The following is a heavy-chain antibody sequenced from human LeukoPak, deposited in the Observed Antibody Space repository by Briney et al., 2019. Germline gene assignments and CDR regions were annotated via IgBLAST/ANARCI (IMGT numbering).Heavy chain of an antibody. J-gene: IGHJ5*02. Sequence: ASVKVSCKASGGTFSSYAISWVRQAPGQGLEWMGGIIPIFGTANYAQKFQGRVTITADESTSTAYMELSSLRSEDTAVYYCARDFSPRYYGSGSYPFDPWGQGTLVTVSS. D-gene: IGHD3-10*01. CDR1: GGTFSSYA. V-gene: IGHV1-69*13. CDR3: ARDFSPRYYGSGSYPFDP. CDR2: IIPIFGTA.